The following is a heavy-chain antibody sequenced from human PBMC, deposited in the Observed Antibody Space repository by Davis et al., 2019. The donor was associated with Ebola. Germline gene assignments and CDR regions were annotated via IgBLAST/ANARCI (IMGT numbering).Heavy chain of an antibody. J-gene: IGHJ5*02. V-gene: IGHV3-23*01. CDR1: GFTFSSYA. CDR2: ISGSGGST. D-gene: IGHD4/OR15-4a*01. Sequence: PGGSLRLSCAASGFTFSSYAMSWVRHAPGKGLEWVSAISGSGGSTYYADSVKGRFTISRDKSKNTLYLQMNSLRAEDTAVYYCARGGYGEPFDPWGQGTLVTVSS. CDR3: ARGGYGEPFDP.